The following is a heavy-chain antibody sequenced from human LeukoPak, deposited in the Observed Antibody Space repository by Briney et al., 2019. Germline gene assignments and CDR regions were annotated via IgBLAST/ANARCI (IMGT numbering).Heavy chain of an antibody. CDR1: GGSISSSSYY. CDR3: ARHAPLQAYYFDY. CDR2: IYYSGST. J-gene: IGHJ4*02. Sequence: PSETLSLTCTVSGGSISSSSYYWGWLRQPPGKGQEWIGSIYYSGSTYYNPSLKSRVTISVDTSKNQFSLKLSSVTAADTAVYYCARHAPLQAYYFDYWGQGTLVTVSS. D-gene: IGHD4-11*01. V-gene: IGHV4-39*01.